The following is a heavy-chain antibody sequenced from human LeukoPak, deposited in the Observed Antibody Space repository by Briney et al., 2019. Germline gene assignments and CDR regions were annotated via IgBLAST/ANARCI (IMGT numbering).Heavy chain of an antibody. V-gene: IGHV1-69*13. D-gene: IGHD5-24*01. CDR3: ARVRDGYNPYFDY. J-gene: IGHJ4*02. CDR1: GGTFSSYA. CDR2: IIPIFGTA. Sequence: SVKVSCKASGGTFSSYAISWVRQAPGQGLEWMGGIIPIFGTANYAQKFQGRVTITADESTSTAYMELSSLRSEDTAVYYCARVRDGYNPYFDYWGQGTLVTVSS.